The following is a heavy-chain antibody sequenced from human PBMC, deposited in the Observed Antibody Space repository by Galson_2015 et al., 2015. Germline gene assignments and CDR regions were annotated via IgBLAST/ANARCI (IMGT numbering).Heavy chain of an antibody. CDR1: GYTLTELS. CDR3: AAYTMTHATYFDY. D-gene: IGHD4-17*01. CDR2: FDPEDGET. V-gene: IGHV1-24*01. Sequence: SVKVSCKVSGYTLTELSMHWVRQAPGKGLEWMGGFDPEDGETIYAQKFQGRVTMTEDTSTDTAYMELSSLRSEDTAVYYCAAYTMTHATYFDYWGQGTLVTVSS. J-gene: IGHJ4*02.